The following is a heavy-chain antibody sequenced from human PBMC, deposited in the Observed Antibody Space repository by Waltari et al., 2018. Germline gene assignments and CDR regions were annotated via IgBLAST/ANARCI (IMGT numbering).Heavy chain of an antibody. Sequence: QVHLRESGPGLVTPSETLFLTCNVSSDSFTPSYWAWIRQSAGMRLEWIGRIYSTGYTRYNPSLESRVTISIDTSQNQISLRLTSVTVADTAVYFCARDRIAVSGSPPLSYNWFDFWGQGTRVAVSS. CDR3: ARDRIAVSGSPPLSYNWFDF. CDR1: SDSFTPSY. V-gene: IGHV4-4*07. J-gene: IGHJ5*01. D-gene: IGHD6-19*01. CDR2: IYSTGYT.